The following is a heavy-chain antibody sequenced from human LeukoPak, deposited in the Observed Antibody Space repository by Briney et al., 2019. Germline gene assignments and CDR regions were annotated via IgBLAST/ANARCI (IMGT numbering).Heavy chain of an antibody. V-gene: IGHV3-48*01. D-gene: IGHD7-27*01. CDR3: VRGGRYWGNFDY. J-gene: IGHJ4*02. Sequence: SGGSLRLFCAASGFTFSIYSMNWLRHAPGKGREWVSYIGRASSNILHTDSVKGRVTISIDNAKNSLYLQTNSLRAEDTAVYYCVRGGRYWGNFDYWGQGTLVTVSA. CDR2: IGRASSNI. CDR1: GFTFSIYS.